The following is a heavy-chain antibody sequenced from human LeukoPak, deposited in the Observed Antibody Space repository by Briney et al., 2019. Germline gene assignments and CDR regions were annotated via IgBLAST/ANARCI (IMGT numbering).Heavy chain of an antibody. J-gene: IGHJ3*01. CDR2: ISYDGTNK. CDR3: ARVGAGGPRRALDV. V-gene: IGHV3-30*03. Sequence: GGSLRLSCAASGFTFNSYGMHWVRQVPGKGLEWVAIISYDGTNKYYADSVKGRFTISRDSSKNTLYLQMNSLRPEDTAVYYCARVGAGGPRRALDVWGQGTMVTVSS. D-gene: IGHD6-13*01. CDR1: GFTFNSYG.